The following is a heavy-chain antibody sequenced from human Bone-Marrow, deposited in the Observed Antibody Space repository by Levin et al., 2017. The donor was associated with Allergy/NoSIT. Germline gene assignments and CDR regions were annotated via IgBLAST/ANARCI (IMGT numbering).Heavy chain of an antibody. Sequence: GGSLRLSCKGSGYSFSTYWITWVRQMPGTGLEYMGRIDPSDSYTNYSPSFQSLVTMSVDSSINTAYLHWSSLEASDTATYFCARQQISPLGSYYYYYTDVWGKGTTVTVSS. D-gene: IGHD1/OR15-1a*01. CDR1: GYSFSTYW. V-gene: IGHV5-10-1*01. J-gene: IGHJ6*03. CDR2: IDPSDSYT. CDR3: ARQQISPLGSYYYYYTDV.